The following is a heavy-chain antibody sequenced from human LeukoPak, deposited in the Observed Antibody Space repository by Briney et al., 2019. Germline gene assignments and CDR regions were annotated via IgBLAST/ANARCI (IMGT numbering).Heavy chain of an antibody. J-gene: IGHJ3*02. D-gene: IGHD5-12*01. CDR1: GGSISSSSYY. V-gene: IGHV4-39*01. CDR3: ARTGYGRNAFDI. CDR2: IYYSGST. Sequence: SETLSLTCTVSGGSISSSSYYWGWIRQPPGKGLEWIGSIYYSGSTYYNPSLKSRVTISVDTSKNQFSLKLSSVTAADTAVYYCARTGYGRNAFDIWGQGTMVTVSS.